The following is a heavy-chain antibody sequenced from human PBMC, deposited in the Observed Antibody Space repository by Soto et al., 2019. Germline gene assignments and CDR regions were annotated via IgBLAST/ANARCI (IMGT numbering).Heavy chain of an antibody. CDR1: GFTFSSYG. CDR3: AKDMSITIFGVAFNYFDY. Sequence: QVQLVESGGGVVQPGRSLRLSCAASGFTFSSYGMHWVRQAPGKGLEWVAVISYDGSNKYYADSVKGRFTISRDNSKNTLYLQMNSLRAEDTAVYYCAKDMSITIFGVAFNYFDYWGQGTLVTVSS. J-gene: IGHJ4*02. CDR2: ISYDGSNK. D-gene: IGHD3-3*01. V-gene: IGHV3-30*18.